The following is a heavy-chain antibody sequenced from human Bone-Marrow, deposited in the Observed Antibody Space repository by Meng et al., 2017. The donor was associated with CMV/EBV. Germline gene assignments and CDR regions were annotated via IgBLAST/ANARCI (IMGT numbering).Heavy chain of an antibody. CDR3: ARSDSSSTPAGDYYYYYGMDV. CDR1: GYTFTSYY. V-gene: IGHV1-46*01. Sequence: ASVKVSCKASGYTFTSYYMHWVRQAPGQGLEWMGIINPSGGSTSYAQKFQGRVTMTRDTSTSTVYMELSSLRSEDTAVYYCARSDSSSTPAGDYYYYYGMDVWGQGTTVTVSS. J-gene: IGHJ6*02. D-gene: IGHD6-13*01. CDR2: INPSGGST.